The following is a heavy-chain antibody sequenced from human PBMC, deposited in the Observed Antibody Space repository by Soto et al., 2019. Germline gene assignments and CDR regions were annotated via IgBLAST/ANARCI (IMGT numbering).Heavy chain of an antibody. Sequence: QVELVQSGAEVKKPGSSVKVSCQASEDTFRNYAISWVRQAPGQGLEWMGGIIPIFGTANYAQKFQGRVTITADTSANTVYLELSSLRSEDTAVYYCARHFDVDPSLDHYYFDLWGRGALVTVSS. V-gene: IGHV1-69*06. D-gene: IGHD3-9*01. J-gene: IGHJ2*01. CDR3: ARHFDVDPSLDHYYFDL. CDR2: IIPIFGTA. CDR1: EDTFRNYA.